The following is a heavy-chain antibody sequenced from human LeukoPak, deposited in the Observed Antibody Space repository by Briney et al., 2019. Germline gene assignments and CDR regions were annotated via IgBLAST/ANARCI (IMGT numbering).Heavy chain of an antibody. CDR2: ISAYNGNT. D-gene: IGHD3-22*01. J-gene: IGHJ4*02. CDR3: ATFRDYDSSGYPDY. Sequence: GASVKVSCKASGYTFTSYGISWVRQAPGQGLEWMGWISAYNGNTNYAQKLQGRVTMTTDTSTSTAYMELRSLRSDDTAVYYCATFRDYDSSGYPDYWGQGTLVTVSS. V-gene: IGHV1-18*01. CDR1: GYTFTSYG.